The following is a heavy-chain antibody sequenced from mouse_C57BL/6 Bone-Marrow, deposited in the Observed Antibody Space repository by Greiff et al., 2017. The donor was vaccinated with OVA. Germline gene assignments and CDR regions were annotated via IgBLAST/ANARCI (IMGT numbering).Heavy chain of an antibody. D-gene: IGHD2-3*01. CDR3: ARWCDGYYDYLDY. CDR2: IYPRSGNT. J-gene: IGHJ2*01. CDR1: GYTFTSYG. Sequence: QVQLQQSGAELARPGASVKLSCKASGYTFTSYGISWVKQRPGQGLEWIGEIYPRSGNTYYNEKFKGKATLTADKSSSTAYMELRSLTSEDSAVYFCARWCDGYYDYLDYWGQGTTLTVSS. V-gene: IGHV1-81*01.